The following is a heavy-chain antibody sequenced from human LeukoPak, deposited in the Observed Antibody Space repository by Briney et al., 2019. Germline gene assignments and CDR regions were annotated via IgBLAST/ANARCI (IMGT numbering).Heavy chain of an antibody. V-gene: IGHV3-7*01. Sequence: PGGSLRLSCAASGFTFSSYWMSWVRQAPGKGLEWVANIKQDGSEKYYADSVKGRFTISRDNSKNTLYLQMNSLRAEDTAVYYCAKENLGGVSGSTTVPFDYWGQGTLVTVSS. D-gene: IGHD2-8*02. CDR2: IKQDGSEK. CDR3: AKENLGGVSGSTTVPFDY. CDR1: GFTFSSYW. J-gene: IGHJ4*02.